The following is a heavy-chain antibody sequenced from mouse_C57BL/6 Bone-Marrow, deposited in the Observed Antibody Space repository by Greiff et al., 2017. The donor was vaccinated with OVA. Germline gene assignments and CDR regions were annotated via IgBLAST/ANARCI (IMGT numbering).Heavy chain of an antibody. J-gene: IGHJ4*01. Sequence: DVKLVESGAELVRPGSSVKLSCTTSGFTFTSYGINWVQQRPGQGLEWIGSIYIGNGYTEYNEKFKGKVTLTSDTSTSTAYMQLSSLTSEDTASYCCARDGARRWDDWGQGTSVTVSS. CDR3: ARDGARRWDD. V-gene: IGHV1-58*01. CDR1: GFTFTSYG. CDR2: IYIGNGYT.